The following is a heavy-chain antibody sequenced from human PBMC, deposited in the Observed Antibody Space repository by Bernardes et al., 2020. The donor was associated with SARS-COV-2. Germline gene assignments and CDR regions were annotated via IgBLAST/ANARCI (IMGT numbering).Heavy chain of an antibody. Sequence: SETLSLTCAVSGGSFSGYYWSWIRQPPGKGLEWIGEINHSGSTNYNPSLKSRVTISVDTSKNQFSLKLSSVTAADTAVYYCARGGIAAATGYYYYGMDVWGQGTTVTVAS. CDR1: GGSFSGYY. CDR3: ARGGIAAATGYYYYGMDV. D-gene: IGHD6-13*01. J-gene: IGHJ6*02. V-gene: IGHV4-34*01. CDR2: INHSGST.